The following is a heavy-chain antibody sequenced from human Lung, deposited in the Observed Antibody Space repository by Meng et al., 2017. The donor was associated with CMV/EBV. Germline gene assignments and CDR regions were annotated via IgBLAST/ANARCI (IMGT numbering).Heavy chain of an antibody. J-gene: IGHJ6*02. CDR2: IRQDGTEK. V-gene: IGHV3-7*01. Sequence: SCAASGFTFSRYWMSWVRQAPGKGLEWVANIRQDGTEKHYVGSVKGRFTVSRDNAKNSLYLQMNSLRAEDSAVYYCARDPAVLYYYYYGMEVWGQGNXVTVSS. CDR3: ARDPAVLYYYYYGMEV. D-gene: IGHD3-16*01. CDR1: GFTFSRYW.